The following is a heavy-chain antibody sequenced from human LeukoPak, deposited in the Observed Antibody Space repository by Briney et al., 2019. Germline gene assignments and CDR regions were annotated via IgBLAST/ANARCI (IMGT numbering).Heavy chain of an antibody. CDR1: GGTFRSNA. J-gene: IGHJ4*02. CDR3: ASRSPGYSSSWYDLMAY. V-gene: IGHV1-69*01. CDR2: IIPIFGTA. D-gene: IGHD6-13*01. Sequence: ASVKVSCKASGGTFRSNAISWVRQAPGQGLEWMGGIIPIFGTANYAQKFQGRVTITADESTSTAYMELSSLRSEDTAVYYCASRSPGYSSSWYDLMAYWGQGTLVTVSS.